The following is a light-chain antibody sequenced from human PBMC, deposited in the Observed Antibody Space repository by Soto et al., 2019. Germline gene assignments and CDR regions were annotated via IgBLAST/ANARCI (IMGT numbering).Light chain of an antibody. CDR1: QSIGSW. CDR2: VAS. Sequence: DIQMTQSPSTLSASVGDRVTITCRASQSIGSWLAWYQQKPGKAPNVLINVASTLRSGVPSRFSGSGSGTEFTLTISSLQPDDFATYYCQQYNSYSTTFGQGTKVDIK. J-gene: IGKJ1*01. V-gene: IGKV1-5*01. CDR3: QQYNSYSTT.